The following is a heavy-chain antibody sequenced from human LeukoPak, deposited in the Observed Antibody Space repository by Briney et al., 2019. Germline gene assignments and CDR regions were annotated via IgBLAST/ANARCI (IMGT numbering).Heavy chain of an antibody. J-gene: IGHJ4*02. CDR2: INPNSGGT. Sequence: GASVKVSCKPSGYTFTGYCMHWVRQAPGQGLEWMGWINPNSGGTNYPQKFQGRVTMTRDTSISTAYMELSRLRSDDTAVYYCARDGRESADRAFDYWGQGTLVTVSS. D-gene: IGHD3-3*01. CDR1: GYTFTGYC. CDR3: ARDGRESADRAFDY. V-gene: IGHV1-2*02.